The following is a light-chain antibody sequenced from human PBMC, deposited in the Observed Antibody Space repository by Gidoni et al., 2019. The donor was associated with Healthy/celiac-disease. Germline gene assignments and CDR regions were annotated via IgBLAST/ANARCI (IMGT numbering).Light chain of an antibody. CDR3: QQYNSYPLT. V-gene: IGKV1-16*02. CDR2: AAS. CDR1: PDISKY. Sequence: DIQMTQSPSSLAASVGDRVTITCRAGPDISKYFAWFQQKPGKAPKSLIYAASSLQSWVPAKCSGSGAWTDFTLTIISLQPEDVATYYCQQYNSYPLTFGRGTKVEIK. J-gene: IGKJ4*01.